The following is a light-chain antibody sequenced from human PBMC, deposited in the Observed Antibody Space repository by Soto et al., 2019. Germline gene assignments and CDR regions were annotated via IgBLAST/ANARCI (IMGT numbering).Light chain of an antibody. CDR3: QQSYNAPFN. V-gene: IGKV1-39*01. J-gene: IGKJ3*01. CDR1: QTIDRY. Sequence: IQMTQSPSSLSASIGDTVTITCRASQTIDRYLNWFQQKSGQAPKLLMNAASTLRSGVPSRLSASGSGTDFTLTISSLQPEDYATYYCQQSYNAPFNFGPGTKVDIK. CDR2: AAS.